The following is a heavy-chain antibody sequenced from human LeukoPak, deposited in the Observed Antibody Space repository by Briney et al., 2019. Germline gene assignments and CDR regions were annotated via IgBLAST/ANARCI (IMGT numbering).Heavy chain of an antibody. J-gene: IGHJ4*02. D-gene: IGHD5-18*01. CDR2: ISGSGGST. CDR3: AKGRRRGYAYGTIDS. CDR1: GFTFSSYA. V-gene: IGHV3-23*01. Sequence: AGGSLRLSCAASGFTFSSYAMSWVRQAPGKGLEWVSAISGSGGSTYYADSVKGRFTISRDNSKNTLYLQMNSLTSEDTALYYCAKGRRRGYAYGTIDSWGQGTLVTVSS.